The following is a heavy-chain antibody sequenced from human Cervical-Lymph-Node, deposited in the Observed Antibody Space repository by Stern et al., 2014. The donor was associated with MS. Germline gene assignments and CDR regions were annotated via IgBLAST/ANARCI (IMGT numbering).Heavy chain of an antibody. Sequence: VQLVQSGAEVKKPGESLKISCKGSGYSFTRDWIGWVRQTPGKGLEWMGIIYLGDSETRYSPSFQCQVTISADKSISTAYLQWSSLKASDTAMYYCARLPDSGGWYGIWYFDLWGRGTLVTVSS. CDR2: IYLGDSET. CDR1: GYSFTRDW. J-gene: IGHJ2*01. D-gene: IGHD6-19*01. V-gene: IGHV5-51*03. CDR3: ARLPDSGGWYGIWYFDL.